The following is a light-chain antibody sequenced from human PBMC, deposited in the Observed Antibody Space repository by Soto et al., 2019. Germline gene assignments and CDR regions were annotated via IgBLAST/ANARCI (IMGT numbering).Light chain of an antibody. CDR1: SSYVGAYAF. CDR3: CSYAGGFVV. Sequence: QSVLTQPRSVSGSPGQSVAISCTGTSSYVGAYAFVSWYQQHPGEAPKLLIYDVSKRPSGVPDRFSGSKSGNTASLTISGLQADDEADYCCCSYAGGFVVFGGGTKLTVL. J-gene: IGLJ2*01. V-gene: IGLV2-11*01. CDR2: DVS.